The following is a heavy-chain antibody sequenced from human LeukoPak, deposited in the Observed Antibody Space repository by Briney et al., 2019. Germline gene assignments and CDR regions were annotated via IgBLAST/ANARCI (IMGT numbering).Heavy chain of an antibody. J-gene: IGHJ3*02. D-gene: IGHD2-2*01. CDR1: GFTFSSYS. V-gene: IGHV3-48*04. CDR2: ISSSSTI. Sequence: GGSLRLSCAASGFTFSSYSMNWVRQAPGKGLEWVSYISSSSTIYYADSVKGRFTISRDNAKNSLYLQMNSLRAEDTAVYYCAREAGDIVVVPAATDPQDDAFDIWGQGTMVTVSS. CDR3: AREAGDIVVVPAATDPQDDAFDI.